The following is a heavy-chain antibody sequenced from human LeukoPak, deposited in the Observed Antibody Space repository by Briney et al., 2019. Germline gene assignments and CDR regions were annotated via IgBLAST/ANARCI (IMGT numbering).Heavy chain of an antibody. J-gene: IGHJ6*02. D-gene: IGHD6-19*01. CDR2: INSDGSST. V-gene: IGHV3-74*01. Sequence: PGGSLRLSCAASGFTFSSYWMHWVRQAPGKGLVWVSRINSDGSSTSYADSVKGRFTISRDNAKNTLYLQMNSLRAEDTAVYYCARAGSGWHNYYYYGTDVWGQGTTVTVSS. CDR1: GFTFSSYW. CDR3: ARAGSGWHNYYYYGTDV.